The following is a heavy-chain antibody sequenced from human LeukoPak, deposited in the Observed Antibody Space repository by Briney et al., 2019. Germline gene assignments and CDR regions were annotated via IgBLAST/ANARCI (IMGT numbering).Heavy chain of an antibody. Sequence: SETLSLTCTVSGYSISSGHYWGWIRQPPGKGLEWIGSIYHSGSTYYNPSLKSRVTISVDTSKNQFSLKLSSVTAADTAVYYCARVYNWNSSGLGAPRDWGRGTQVTVSS. CDR1: GYSISSGHY. J-gene: IGHJ4*02. V-gene: IGHV4-38-2*02. CDR2: IYHSGST. CDR3: ARVYNWNSSGLGAPRD. D-gene: IGHD1-7*01.